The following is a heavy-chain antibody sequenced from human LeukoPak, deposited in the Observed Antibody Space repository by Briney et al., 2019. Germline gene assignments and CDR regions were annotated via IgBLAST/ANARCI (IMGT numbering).Heavy chain of an antibody. D-gene: IGHD6-19*01. CDR1: GGSISSSSYY. J-gene: IGHJ5*02. CDR2: IYYSGST. CDR3: ARGRGSSGWPYNWFDP. Sequence: PSETLSLTCTVSGGSISSSSYYWGWIRQPPGKGLEWIGSIYYSGSTYYNPSLKSRVTISVDTSKNQFSLKLSSVTAADTAVYYCARGRGSSGWPYNWFDPWGQGTLVTVSS. V-gene: IGHV4-39*07.